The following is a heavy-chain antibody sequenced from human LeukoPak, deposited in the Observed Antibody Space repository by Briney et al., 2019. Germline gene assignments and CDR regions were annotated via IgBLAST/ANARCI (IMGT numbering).Heavy chain of an antibody. J-gene: IGHJ4*02. V-gene: IGHV3-23*01. CDR3: AKASSGWDFDY. CDR2: ISGSGGST. Sequence: PGGSLRLSCAASRLTLSSYAMSWVRQAPGKGLGWESAISGSGGSTYYADSVKGRFTISRDNSKNTLYLQMTSLRAEDTAVYYCAKASSGWDFDYWGQRTLVTVAS. CDR1: RLTLSSYA. D-gene: IGHD6-19*01.